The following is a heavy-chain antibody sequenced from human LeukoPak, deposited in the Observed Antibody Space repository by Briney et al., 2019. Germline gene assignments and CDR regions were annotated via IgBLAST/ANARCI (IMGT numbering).Heavy chain of an antibody. D-gene: IGHD4/OR15-4a*01. J-gene: IGHJ3*02. CDR2: IYSGGST. Sequence: PGGSLRLSCAASGFTVSSNYMNWVRQAPGKGLEWVSIIYSGGSTYYADSVKGRFTISRDNSKNTLYLQMNSLRAEDTAMYYCAKVSLNMVNDAFDIWGQGTMVSVSS. CDR3: AKVSLNMVNDAFDI. V-gene: IGHV3-53*05. CDR1: GFTVSSNY.